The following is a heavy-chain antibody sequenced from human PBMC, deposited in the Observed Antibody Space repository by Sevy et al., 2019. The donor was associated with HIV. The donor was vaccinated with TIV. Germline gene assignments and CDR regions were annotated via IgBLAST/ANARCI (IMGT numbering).Heavy chain of an antibody. CDR3: ASSDATSRFGYYYFAMDF. CDR2: ISYTSTTI. D-gene: IGHD3-22*01. J-gene: IGHJ6*02. CDR1: GFTFNTYN. Sequence: GSLRLSCAVSGFTFNTYNMNWVRQAPGKGLEWVSYISYTSTTIYYADSVRGGFTISRDNAKNRLYLKMNGLRDEDTAVYYCASSDATSRFGYYYFAMDFWGQGTSVTVSS. V-gene: IGHV3-48*02.